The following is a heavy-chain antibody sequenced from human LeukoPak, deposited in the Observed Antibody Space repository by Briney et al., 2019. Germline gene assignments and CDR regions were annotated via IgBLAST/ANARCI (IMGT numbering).Heavy chain of an antibody. D-gene: IGHD3-9*01. CDR1: GGSISSYY. CDR2: IYYSGST. J-gene: IGHJ4*02. V-gene: IGHV4-59*01. CDR3: ARTAYFDWLSPYYFDY. Sequence: PSETLSLTCTVSGGSISSYYWSWIRQPPGKGLEWIRYIYYSGSTNYNPSLKSRVTISVDTSKNQFSLKLSSVTAADTAVYYCARTAYFDWLSPYYFDYWGQGTLVTVSS.